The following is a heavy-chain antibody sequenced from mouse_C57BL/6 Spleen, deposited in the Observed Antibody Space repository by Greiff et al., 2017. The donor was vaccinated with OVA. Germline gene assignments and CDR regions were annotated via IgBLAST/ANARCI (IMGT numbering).Heavy chain of an antibody. J-gene: IGHJ4*01. V-gene: IGHV5-4*01. Sequence: EVQVVESGGGLVKPGGSLKLSCAASGFTFSSYAMSWVRQTPEKRLEWVATISDGGSYTYYPDNVKGRFTISRDNAKNNLYLQMSHLKSEDTAMYYCARGVDYDDAMDYWGQGTSVTVSS. CDR2: ISDGGSYT. CDR3: ARGVDYDDAMDY. CDR1: GFTFSSYA. D-gene: IGHD2-4*01.